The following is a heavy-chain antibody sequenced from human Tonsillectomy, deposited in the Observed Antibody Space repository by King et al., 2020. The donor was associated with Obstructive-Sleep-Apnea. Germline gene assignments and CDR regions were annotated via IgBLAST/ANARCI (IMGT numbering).Heavy chain of an antibody. CDR3: ARDREYYYDSSGLGDFDY. J-gene: IGHJ4*02. D-gene: IGHD3-22*01. V-gene: IGHV1-69*12. CDR1: GGTFSSYA. CDR2: IIPIFGTA. Sequence: QLVQSGAEVKKPGSSVKVSCKASGGTFSSYAISWVRQAPGQGLEWMGGIIPIFGTANYAQKFQGRVTITADEATSTAYMGLSSLRSEDTAVYYCARDREYYYDSSGLGDFDYWGQGTLVTVSS.